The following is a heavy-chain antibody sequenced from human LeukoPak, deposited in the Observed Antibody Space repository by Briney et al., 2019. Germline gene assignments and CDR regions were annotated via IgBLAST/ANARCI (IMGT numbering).Heavy chain of an antibody. CDR1: GITVSKYW. D-gene: IGHD6-19*01. CDR2: ISASGGST. Sequence: PGGSLRLSCAASGITVSKYWMSWVRQAPGKGLEWVSGISASGGSTYYADSVKGRFTISRDKSKNRLFLQMNSLRAEDTAVYYCAKDRAGYSTGWTFDSWGQGTLVTVSS. V-gene: IGHV3-23*01. CDR3: AKDRAGYSTGWTFDS. J-gene: IGHJ4*02.